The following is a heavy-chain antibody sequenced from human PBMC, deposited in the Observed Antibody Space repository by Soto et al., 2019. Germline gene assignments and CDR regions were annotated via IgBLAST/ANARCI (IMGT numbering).Heavy chain of an antibody. D-gene: IGHD6-13*01. J-gene: IGHJ5*02. CDR1: GYKVTSYG. Sequence: QVQLVQSGAEVKKPGASVKVSCKASGYKVTSYGISWVRHDPGQGREWMGWISDYNGNTNYAQKLQGRVTMTTDTSTSTAYIELRSLRSDDTAVDYCARAPRSSWYAPWGQGTLVTVSS. CDR3: ARAPRSSWYAP. V-gene: IGHV1-18*01. CDR2: ISDYNGNT.